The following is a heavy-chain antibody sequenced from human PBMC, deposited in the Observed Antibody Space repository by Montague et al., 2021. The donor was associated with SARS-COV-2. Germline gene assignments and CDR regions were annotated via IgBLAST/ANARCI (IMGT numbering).Heavy chain of an antibody. Sequence: SETLSLTCAVYGGSLSGDHWSWIRQPPGKGLEWIGEINHSGSTNCNPSLKSRVTISVDTSKNQFSLKLSSVTAADTAVYYCARFLRRVVPAATEHWEKNYYYYMDVWGKGTTVTVSS. CDR1: GGSLSGDH. CDR3: ARFLRRVVPAATEHWEKNYYYYMDV. CDR2: INHSGST. J-gene: IGHJ6*03. D-gene: IGHD2-2*01. V-gene: IGHV4-34*01.